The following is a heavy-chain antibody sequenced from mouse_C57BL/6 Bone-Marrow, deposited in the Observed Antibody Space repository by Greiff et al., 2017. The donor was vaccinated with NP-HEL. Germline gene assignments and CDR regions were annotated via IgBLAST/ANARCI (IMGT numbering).Heavy chain of an antibody. D-gene: IGHD2-10*02. CDR3: ARGYDHDYFDD. CDR1: GYTFTSYW. J-gene: IGHJ2*01. Sequence: QVQLQQPGAELVMPGASVKLSCKASGYTFTSYWMHWVKQRPGQGLEWIGEIDPSDSYTNYNQKFKGKSTLTVDKSSSTAYMQLSSLTSEDSAVYYCARGYDHDYFDDWGKGTTLTVSS. V-gene: IGHV1-69*01. CDR2: IDPSDSYT.